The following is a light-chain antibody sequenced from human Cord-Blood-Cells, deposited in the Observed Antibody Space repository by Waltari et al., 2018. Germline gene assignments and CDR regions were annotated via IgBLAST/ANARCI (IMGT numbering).Light chain of an antibody. J-gene: IGLJ2*01. CDR3: QVWDSSSDHVV. CDR2: YDS. Sequence: SYVLTQPPSVPVPPGKTARLTCAGNNIGSKSVHWYQQKPGQAPVLVIYYDSDRPSGIPERFSGSNSGNTATLTISRVEAGDEADYYCQVWDSSSDHVVFGGGTKLTVL. V-gene: IGLV3-21*04. CDR1: NIGSKS.